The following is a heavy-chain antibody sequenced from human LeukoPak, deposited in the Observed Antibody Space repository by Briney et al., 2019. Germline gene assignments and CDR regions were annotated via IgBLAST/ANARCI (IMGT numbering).Heavy chain of an antibody. Sequence: GGSLRLSCAASGFIVSSDFMNWVRQAPGKGLEWVSAMNSGGSTFYADSVKGRFIISRDKSRNMLYFQMNSPRVDDTAVYYCTRGGSMVRGVLWGQGTLVTVSS. D-gene: IGHD3-10*01. CDR2: MNSGGST. CDR1: GFIVSSDF. CDR3: TRGGSMVRGVL. V-gene: IGHV3-53*01. J-gene: IGHJ4*02.